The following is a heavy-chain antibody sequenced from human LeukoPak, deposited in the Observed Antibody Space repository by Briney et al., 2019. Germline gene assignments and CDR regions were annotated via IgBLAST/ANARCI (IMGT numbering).Heavy chain of an antibody. V-gene: IGHV3-7*01. J-gene: IGHJ6*03. D-gene: IGHD6-13*01. CDR1: GFTFSNYW. Sequence: GGSLRLSCAASGFTFSNYWMSWVRQAPGKGLQWVANIKQDGSEKYYVDSVKGRFTISRDNAKKSLYLQMNSLRAEDTAVYYCAKGHGSSWYVGPYYYYYMDVWGKGTTVTVSS. CDR3: AKGHGSSWYVGPYYYYYMDV. CDR2: IKQDGSEK.